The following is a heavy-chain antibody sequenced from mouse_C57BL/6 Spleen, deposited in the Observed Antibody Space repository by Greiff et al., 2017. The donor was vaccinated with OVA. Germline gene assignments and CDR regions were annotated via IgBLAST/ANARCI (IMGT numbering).Heavy chain of an antibody. V-gene: IGHV1-15*01. D-gene: IGHD1-1*01. Sequence: QVHVKQSGAELVRPGASVTLSCKASGYTFTDYEMHWVKQTPVHGLEWIGAIDPETGGTAYNQKFKGKAILTADKSSSTAYMELRSLTSEDSAVYYCTRRGTTVVAYYYAMDYWGQGTSVTVSS. CDR3: TRRGTTVVAYYYAMDY. CDR2: IDPETGGT. J-gene: IGHJ4*01. CDR1: GYTFTDYE.